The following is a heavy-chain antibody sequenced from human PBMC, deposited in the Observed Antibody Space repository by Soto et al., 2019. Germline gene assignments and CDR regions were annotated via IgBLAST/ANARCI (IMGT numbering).Heavy chain of an antibody. CDR3: ARAPEPPLREDFDC. J-gene: IGHJ4*02. CDR2: ISYDGSNK. CDR1: GFTFSSYA. V-gene: IGHV3-30-3*01. Sequence: QVQLVESGGGVVQPGRSLRLSCAASGFTFSSYAMHWVRQAPGKGLEWVAVISYDGSNKYYADSVKGRFTISRDNSKNTLYLQMNSLRAEDTAVYYCARAPEPPLREDFDCWGQGTLVTVSS. D-gene: IGHD1-26*01.